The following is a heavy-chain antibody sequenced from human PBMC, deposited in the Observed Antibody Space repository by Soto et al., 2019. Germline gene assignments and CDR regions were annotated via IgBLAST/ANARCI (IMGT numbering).Heavy chain of an antibody. CDR1: GGSFSGYY. J-gene: IGHJ3*02. Sequence: SETLSLTCAVYGGSFSGYYWSWIRQPPGKGLEWIGEINHSGSTNYNPSLKSRVTISVDTSKNQFSLKLSSVTAADTAVYYCARGLDSPRSRRAFDIWGQGKMVTVSS. D-gene: IGHD3-3*01. V-gene: IGHV4-34*01. CDR2: INHSGST. CDR3: ARGLDSPRSRRAFDI.